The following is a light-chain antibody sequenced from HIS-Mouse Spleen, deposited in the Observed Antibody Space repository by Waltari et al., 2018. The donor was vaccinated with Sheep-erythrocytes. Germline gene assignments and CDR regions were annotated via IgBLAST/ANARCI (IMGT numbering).Light chain of an antibody. CDR3: AAWDDRLNGPV. CDR2: YDD. Sequence: QSVLTQPPSVSEAPRQRVTISCSGSSPTIGTNAVHWYQQLPGKAPKLLIYYDDLLPSGVSDRFSGSKSGTSASLAISGLQSEDEADYYCAAWDDRLNGPVFGGGTKLTVL. V-gene: IGLV1-36*01. J-gene: IGLJ2*01. CDR1: SPTIGTNA.